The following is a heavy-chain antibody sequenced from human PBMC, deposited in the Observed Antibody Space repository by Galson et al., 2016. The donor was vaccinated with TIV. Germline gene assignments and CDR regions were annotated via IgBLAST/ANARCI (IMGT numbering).Heavy chain of an antibody. Sequence: QSGAEVKKPGESLRISCKASEYFFGAYWIGWVRQMSGKGLEWMGIVYPGDSQTRYSPSFEGQVTLSVDKSISTAYLQWSSLRASDTVMYYSARLQGIGSGSYYGFWGQGTLVAVSS. J-gene: IGHJ4*02. CDR1: EYFFGAYW. D-gene: IGHD3-10*01. CDR3: ARLQGIGSGSYYGF. V-gene: IGHV5-51*01. CDR2: VYPGDSQT.